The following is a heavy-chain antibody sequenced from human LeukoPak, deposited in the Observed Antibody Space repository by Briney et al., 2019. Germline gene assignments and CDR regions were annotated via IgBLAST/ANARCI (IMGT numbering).Heavy chain of an antibody. CDR1: GGSFSGYY. V-gene: IGHV4-34*01. Sequence: SETLSLTCAVYGGSFSGYYWSWIRQPPGKGLEWIGEINHSGSTNYNPSLKSRVSISVDTSTNQFSLKLSSVTAADTAVYYCARESPSYSSSSRGYLRDYWGQGTLVTVSS. J-gene: IGHJ4*02. D-gene: IGHD6-6*01. CDR3: ARESPSYSSSSRGYLRDY. CDR2: INHSGST.